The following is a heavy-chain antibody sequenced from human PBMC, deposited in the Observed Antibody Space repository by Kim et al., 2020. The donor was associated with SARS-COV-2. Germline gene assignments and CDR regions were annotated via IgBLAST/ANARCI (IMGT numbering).Heavy chain of an antibody. CDR1: GGSISSYY. CDR2: IYYSGST. J-gene: IGHJ6*02. CDR3: ARDRRVVIIRDYYYYGMDV. D-gene: IGHD3-3*01. V-gene: IGHV4-59*13. Sequence: SETLSLTCTVSGGSISSYYWSWIRQPPGKGLEWIGYIYYSGSTNYNPSLKSRVTISVDTSKNQFSLKLSSVTAADTAVYYCARDRRVVIIRDYYYYGMDVWGQGTTVTVSS.